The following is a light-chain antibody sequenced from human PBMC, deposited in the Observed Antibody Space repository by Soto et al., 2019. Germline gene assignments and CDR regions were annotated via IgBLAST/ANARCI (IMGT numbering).Light chain of an antibody. Sequence: IQLTQSPSSLSASVGDRVTITCRASQGVGSYLAWYQQKPGTAPKLLIYVTSTLQSGVPSRFSGSGSGTDFTLTISSLQPGDFATYYCQQHNSYPLTFGGGTKVEIK. V-gene: IGKV1-9*01. CDR2: VTS. CDR3: QQHNSYPLT. CDR1: QGVGSY. J-gene: IGKJ4*01.